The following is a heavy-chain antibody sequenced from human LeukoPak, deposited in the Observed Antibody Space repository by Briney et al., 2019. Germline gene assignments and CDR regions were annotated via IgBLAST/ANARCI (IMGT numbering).Heavy chain of an antibody. CDR1: GYTFTGYY. CDR2: INPDNGGT. J-gene: IGHJ4*02. Sequence: ASVKVSCKASGYTFTGYYMHWVRQAPGQGLEWMGWINPDNGGTNYAQKFQGRVTMTRDMSISTAYMELSRLRSDDTAVYYCAREGGPYRPLDYSGQGTLVTVSS. V-gene: IGHV1-2*02. CDR3: AREGGPYRPLDY.